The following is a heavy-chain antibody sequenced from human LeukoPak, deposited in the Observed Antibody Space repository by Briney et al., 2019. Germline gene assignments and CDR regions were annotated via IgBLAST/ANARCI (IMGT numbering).Heavy chain of an antibody. V-gene: IGHV3-30-3*01. D-gene: IGHD2-2*01. CDR1: GFTFSSYA. J-gene: IGHJ4*02. CDR2: ISYDGSNK. Sequence: GGSLRLSCAASGFTFSSYAMHWVRQAPGKGLEWVAVISYDGSNKYYADSVKGRFTISRDNSKNTLYLQMNSLRAEDTAVYYCARALGGCSSTSCYWSSFDYWGQGTLVTVSS. CDR3: ARALGGCSSTSCYWSSFDY.